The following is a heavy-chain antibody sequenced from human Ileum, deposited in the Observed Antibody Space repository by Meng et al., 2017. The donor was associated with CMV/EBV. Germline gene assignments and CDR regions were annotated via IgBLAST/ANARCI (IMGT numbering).Heavy chain of an antibody. CDR3: ARVHPTMVRGVISRPTTFDY. D-gene: IGHD3-10*01. CDR1: FSGYY. CDR2: INHSGST. Sequence: FSGYYWSWIRQPPVKGLEWSGEINHSGSTNYNPTLKSRVTISVDTSKNQCSLKLSSVTAADTAVYYWARVHPTMVRGVISRPTTFDYWGQGTLVTVS. V-gene: IGHV4-34*01. J-gene: IGHJ4*02.